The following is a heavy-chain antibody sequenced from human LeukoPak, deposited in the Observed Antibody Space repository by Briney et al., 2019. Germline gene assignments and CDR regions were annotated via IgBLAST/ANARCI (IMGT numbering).Heavy chain of an antibody. D-gene: IGHD6-13*01. CDR2: IYYSGST. CDR1: DGSISSYY. Sequence: SETLSLTCTVSDGSISSYYWGWIRQPPGRGLEWIGYIYYSGSTNYNPSLKSRVTISVDKSKNQFFLKLSSVTATDTAVYYCARRVHSSSWSSYFDYWGQETLVTVSS. V-gene: IGHV4-59*01. CDR3: ARRVHSSSWSSYFDY. J-gene: IGHJ4*02.